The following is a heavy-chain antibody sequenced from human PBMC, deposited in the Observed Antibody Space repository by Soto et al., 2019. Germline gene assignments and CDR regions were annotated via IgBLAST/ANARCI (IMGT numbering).Heavy chain of an antibody. V-gene: IGHV4-59*08. CDR3: ARNKGNMFDY. Sequence: SETLSLTCTVSGDSITSYYWSWIRQPPGKGLQWIGYIYDSGSTNYNPSLKSRVAISIDTSKNQFSLKLSSVTAADTAVYYCARNKGNMFDYWGQGTLVTVSS. CDR2: IYDSGST. CDR1: GDSITSYY. J-gene: IGHJ4*02.